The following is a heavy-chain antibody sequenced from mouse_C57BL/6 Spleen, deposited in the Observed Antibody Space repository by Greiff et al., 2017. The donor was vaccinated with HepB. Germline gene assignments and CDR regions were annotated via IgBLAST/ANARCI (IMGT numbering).Heavy chain of an antibody. CDR3: ARLGDYDEGYDFDY. CDR2: IYPGDGDT. J-gene: IGHJ2*01. CDR1: GYAFSSYW. Sequence: QVQLQQSGAELVKPGASVKISCKASGYAFSSYWMNWVKQRPGKGLEWIGQIYPGDGDTNYNGKFKGKATLTADKSSSTAYMQLSSLTSEDSAVYFCARLGDYDEGYDFDYWGQGTTLTVSS. D-gene: IGHD2-4*01. V-gene: IGHV1-80*01.